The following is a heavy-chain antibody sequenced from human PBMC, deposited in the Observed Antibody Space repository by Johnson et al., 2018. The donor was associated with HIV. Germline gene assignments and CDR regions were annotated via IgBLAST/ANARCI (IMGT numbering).Heavy chain of an antibody. D-gene: IGHD6-25*01. CDR1: GFTFSNFW. J-gene: IGHJ3*02. Sequence: EQLVESGGGLVQPGGSLRLSCAASGFTFSNFWMSWVRQAPGKGLEWVANIKQDGSEKYYLASVKGRFTISRDNAKNSLYLQMNSLRPEDTAAYYCATIAAHGAAFDIWGQGTVVTVSS. CDR2: IKQDGSEK. CDR3: ATIAAHGAAFDI. V-gene: IGHV3-7*02.